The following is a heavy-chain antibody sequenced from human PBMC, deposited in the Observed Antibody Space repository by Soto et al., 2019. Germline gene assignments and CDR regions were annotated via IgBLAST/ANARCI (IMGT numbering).Heavy chain of an antibody. CDR3: AGRKAGTTPWFDP. Sequence: QVQLVQSGAEVKKPGASVKVSCKASGYTFTSYAMHWVRQAPGQRLEWMGWINAGNGNTKYSQKFQGRVTITRDTSASTAYMELSSLRSEDTAVYYCAGRKAGTTPWFDPWGQGTLVTVSS. CDR2: INAGNGNT. D-gene: IGHD6-13*01. J-gene: IGHJ5*02. V-gene: IGHV1-3*01. CDR1: GYTFTSYA.